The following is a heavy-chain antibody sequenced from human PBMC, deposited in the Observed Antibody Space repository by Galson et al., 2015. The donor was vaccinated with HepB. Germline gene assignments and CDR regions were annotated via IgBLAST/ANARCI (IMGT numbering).Heavy chain of an antibody. CDR3: ARVRSVATIPYYFDY. D-gene: IGHD5-12*01. CDR1: GYTFTSYG. CDR2: ISAYNGNT. J-gene: IGHJ4*02. V-gene: IGHV1-18*04. Sequence: SVKASCKASGYTFTSYGISWVRQAPGQGLEWMGWISAYNGNTNYAQKLQGRVTMTTDTPTSTAYMELRSLRSDDTAVYYCARVRSVATIPYYFDYWGQGTLVTVSS.